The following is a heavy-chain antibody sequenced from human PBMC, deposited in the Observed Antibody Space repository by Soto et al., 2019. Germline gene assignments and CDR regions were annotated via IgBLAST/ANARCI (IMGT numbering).Heavy chain of an antibody. D-gene: IGHD2-2*01. CDR3: ARLNCISTTCYGDFDYYYGMDV. Sequence: QVTLKESGPVLVKPTETLTLTCTVSGFSLSNARMGVSWIRQPPGKALEWLAHIFSNDEKSYSTSLKSRLTLSKDTSKRQVVLTMTTTGPVETATSSCARLNCISTTCYGDFDYYYGMDVWGRGTTVTVSS. CDR2: IFSNDEK. CDR1: GFSLSNARMG. V-gene: IGHV2-26*01. J-gene: IGHJ6*02.